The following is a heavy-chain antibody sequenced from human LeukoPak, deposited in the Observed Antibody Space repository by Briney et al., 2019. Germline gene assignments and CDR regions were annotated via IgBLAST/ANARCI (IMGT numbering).Heavy chain of an antibody. Sequence: PSETLSLTCAVYGGSFSGYYWSWIRQPPGKGLEWIGEINHSGSTNYNPSLKSRVTISVDTSKNQFSLKLSSVTAADTAVYYCAREFAHCGGDCYLRGALYIWGQGTLVTVSS. CDR1: GGSFSGYY. CDR2: INHSGST. V-gene: IGHV4-34*01. J-gene: IGHJ4*02. CDR3: AREFAHCGGDCYLRGALYI. D-gene: IGHD2-21*02.